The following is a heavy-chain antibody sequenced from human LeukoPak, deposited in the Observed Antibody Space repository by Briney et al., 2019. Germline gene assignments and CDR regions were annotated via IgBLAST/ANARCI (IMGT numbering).Heavy chain of an antibody. J-gene: IGHJ3*02. CDR3: ARGYSTYSSSWRDAFDI. D-gene: IGHD6-13*01. CDR1: GYTFTSYD. CDR2: MNPNSGNT. V-gene: IGHV1-8*01. Sequence: ASVKVSCKASGYTFTSYDINWVRQATGQGLEWMGWMNPNSGNTGYAQKFQGRVTMTRNTSISTAYMELSSLRSEDTAVYYCARGYSTYSSSWRDAFDIWGQGTVVTVSS.